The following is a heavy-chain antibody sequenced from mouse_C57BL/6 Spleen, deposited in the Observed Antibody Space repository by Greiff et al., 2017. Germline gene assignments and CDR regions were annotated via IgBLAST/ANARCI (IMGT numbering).Heavy chain of an antibody. V-gene: IGHV2-2*01. CDR2: IWSGGST. J-gene: IGHJ4*01. Sequence: QVQLKESGPGLVQPSQSLSITCTVSGFSLTSYGVHWVRQSPGKGLEWLGVIWSGGSTDYNAAFISRLSISKDNSKSQVFFKMNSLQADDTAIYYCARVYDYDGYYAMDYWGQGTSVTVSS. CDR3: ARVYDYDGYYAMDY. CDR1: GFSLTSYG. D-gene: IGHD2-4*01.